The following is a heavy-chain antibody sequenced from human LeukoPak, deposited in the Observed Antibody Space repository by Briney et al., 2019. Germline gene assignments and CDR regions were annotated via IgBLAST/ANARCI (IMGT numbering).Heavy chain of an antibody. CDR2: ISSSSSYI. Sequence: PGGSLRLSCAASGFTFSSYWMSWVRQAPGKGLEWVSSISSSSSYIYYADSVKGRFTISRDNAKNSLYLQMNSLRAEDTAVYYCARMGRGGDYQYSHYYYYMDVWGKGTTVTISS. V-gene: IGHV3-21*01. CDR3: ARMGRGGDYQYSHYYYYMDV. CDR1: GFTFSSYW. D-gene: IGHD4-17*01. J-gene: IGHJ6*03.